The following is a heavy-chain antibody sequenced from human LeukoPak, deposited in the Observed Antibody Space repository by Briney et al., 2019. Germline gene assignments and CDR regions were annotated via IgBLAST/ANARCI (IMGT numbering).Heavy chain of an antibody. CDR2: IKNDGVTT. CDR1: GFSFKLAW. CDR3: TTGYVRARHDYS. J-gene: IGHJ5*02. D-gene: IGHD5-12*01. V-gene: IGHV3-15*01. Sequence: GGTLRLSCAASGFSFKLAWMNWVRQTPGKGLEWVGRIKNDGVTTDYAAPVKGRFTISRDDSKDTLFLQMNSLKTEDTGVYYCTTGYVRARHDYSWGQGTLVSVSP.